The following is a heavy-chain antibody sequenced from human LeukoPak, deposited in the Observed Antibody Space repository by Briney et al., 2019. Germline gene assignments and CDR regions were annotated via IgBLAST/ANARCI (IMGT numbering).Heavy chain of an antibody. CDR3: ARGYSGSYLANSNWYFDL. CDR1: GGSLSNYY. V-gene: IGHV4-59*01. D-gene: IGHD1-26*01. CDR2: IYYSGST. Sequence: KPSETLSLTCTVSGGSLSNYYWGWIRQPPGKGLGWIGDIYYSGSTNYNPSLKSRVTISVDTSKNQFSLKLRSVTAADTAVYYCARGYSGSYLANSNWYFDLWGRGTLVTVSS. J-gene: IGHJ2*01.